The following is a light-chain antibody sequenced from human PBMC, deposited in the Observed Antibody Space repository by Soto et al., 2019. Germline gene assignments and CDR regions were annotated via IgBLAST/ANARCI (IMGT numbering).Light chain of an antibody. CDR3: QQSYSTLSIS. CDR2: AAS. CDR1: ESISRH. V-gene: IGKV1-39*01. Sequence: DIQMTQSPSSLSASVGDRVTITCRASESISRHLNWYQQKPGKAPNLLIYAASTLQNGVPSRFSGSGSGTDFTLTISSLQPEHFATYYCQQSYSTLSISFGQGKRLEIK. J-gene: IGKJ5*01.